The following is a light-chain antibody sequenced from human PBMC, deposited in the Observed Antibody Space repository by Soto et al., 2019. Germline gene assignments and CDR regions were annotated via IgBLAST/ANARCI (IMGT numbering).Light chain of an antibody. J-gene: IGKJ4*01. CDR1: QSISSW. CDR2: EAS. Sequence: DIQMTQSPSTLSASVGDRVTITCRASQSISSWLAWYQQKPGRAPNLLISEASSLNSEVPSRFSGSGSGTEFTLTLSSLQPDDFATYYCQQDDSFPLTFGGGTKVEIK. CDR3: QQDDSFPLT. V-gene: IGKV1-5*01.